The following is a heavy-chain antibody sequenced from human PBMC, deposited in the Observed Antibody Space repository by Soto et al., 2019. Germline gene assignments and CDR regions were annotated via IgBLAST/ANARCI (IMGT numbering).Heavy chain of an antibody. D-gene: IGHD3-10*01. CDR2: MSFDGSNK. J-gene: IGHJ6*02. CDR3: AKDAVSFGVQYYGMDV. CDR1: GLTFSSYG. Sequence: QVQLVESGGGVVQPGRSLRLSCAASGLTFSSYGMHWIRQAPGKGLEWVALMSFDGSNKYYADSVKGRFTISRDKSKNTLYLQMNSLRAEDTALYYCAKDAVSFGVQYYGMDVWDQGTTVTVSS. V-gene: IGHV3-30*18.